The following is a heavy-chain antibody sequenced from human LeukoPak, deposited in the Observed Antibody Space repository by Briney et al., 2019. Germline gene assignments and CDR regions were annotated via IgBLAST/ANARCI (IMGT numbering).Heavy chain of an antibody. J-gene: IGHJ1*01. CDR2: INPNSGGT. CDR3: ARVVGATKEYFQH. CDR1: GYTFTGYY. D-gene: IGHD1-26*01. Sequence: ASVKVSCKASGYTFTGYYMHWVRQAPGQGLEWMGRINPNSGGTNYAQKFQGRVTMTRDTSISTAYMELSRLRSDDTAVYYCARVVGATKEYFQHWGRDTLVTVSS. V-gene: IGHV1-2*06.